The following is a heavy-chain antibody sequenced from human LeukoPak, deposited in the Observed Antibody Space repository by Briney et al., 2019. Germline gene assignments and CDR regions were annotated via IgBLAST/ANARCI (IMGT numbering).Heavy chain of an antibody. V-gene: IGHV1-24*01. CDR1: GYTLTELS. CDR2: FDPEDGET. D-gene: IGHD4-17*01. Sequence: ASVKVSCKVSGYTLTELSMHWVRQAPGTGREWMGGFDPEDGETIYAQKFQGRVTMTEDTSKDTAYMELSSLRSEDTAVYYCATRDYGDYSQSTYYYYYGMDVWGQGTTITVSS. J-gene: IGHJ6*02. CDR3: ATRDYGDYSQSTYYYYYGMDV.